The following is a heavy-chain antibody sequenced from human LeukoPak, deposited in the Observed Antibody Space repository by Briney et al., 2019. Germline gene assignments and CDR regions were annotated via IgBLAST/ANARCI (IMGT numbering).Heavy chain of an antibody. Sequence: ASVKVSCKASGYTFTSYYMHWVRQAPGQGLEWMGIINPSGGSTSYAQKFQGRVTMTRDTSTSTAYMELSRLRSDDTAVYYCARAASKGAFDIWGQGTMVTVSS. CDR3: ARAASKGAFDI. CDR2: INPSGGST. D-gene: IGHD2/OR15-2a*01. J-gene: IGHJ3*02. V-gene: IGHV1-46*01. CDR1: GYTFTSYY.